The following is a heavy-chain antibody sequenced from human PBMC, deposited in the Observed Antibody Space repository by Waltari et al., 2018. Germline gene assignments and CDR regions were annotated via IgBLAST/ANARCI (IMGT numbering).Heavy chain of an antibody. V-gene: IGHV1-2*06. CDR2: INPNSGGT. Sequence: QVQLVQSGAEVKKPGASVKVSCKASGYTFTGYYMHWVRQAPGQGLEWMGRINPNSGGTNYAQKFQGRVTMTRDTSISTAYMELSRLRSDDTAVYYCARIEYGSGSYYLMDVWGQGTTVTVSS. CDR1: GYTFTGYY. D-gene: IGHD3-10*01. J-gene: IGHJ6*02. CDR3: ARIEYGSGSYYLMDV.